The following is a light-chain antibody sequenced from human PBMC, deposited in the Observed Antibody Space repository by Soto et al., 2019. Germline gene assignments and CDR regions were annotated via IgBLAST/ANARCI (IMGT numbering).Light chain of an antibody. CDR1: QSVSSSY. J-gene: IGKJ4*01. CDR2: GAS. CDR3: LQSDNWLT. Sequence: EIVLTQSPGTLSLSPGERATLSCRASQSVSSSYLAWYQQKPGQAPRLLIYGASSRATGIPDRFSGSGSGTDFTLTISRLEPEDFAVYYCLQSDNWLTFGGGTKVEV. V-gene: IGKV3-20*01.